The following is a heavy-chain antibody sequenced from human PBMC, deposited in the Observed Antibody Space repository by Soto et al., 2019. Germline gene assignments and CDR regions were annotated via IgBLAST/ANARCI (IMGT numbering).Heavy chain of an antibody. Sequence: QVQLVQSGAEVKKPGSSVKVSCKASGGTFSSYTISWVRQAPGQGLEWMGRIIPILGIANYAQKFQGRVTITADKSTSPAYRERSSLRAEDTAVYYFAKDYGDYGDFQHWGQGTLVTVSS. J-gene: IGHJ1*01. CDR2: IIPILGIA. D-gene: IGHD4-17*01. V-gene: IGHV1-69*02. CDR3: AKDYGDYGDFQH. CDR1: GGTFSSYT.